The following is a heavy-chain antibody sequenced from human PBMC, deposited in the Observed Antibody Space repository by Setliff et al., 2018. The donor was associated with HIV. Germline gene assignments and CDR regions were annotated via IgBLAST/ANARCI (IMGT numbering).Heavy chain of an antibody. CDR1: GYTFTNYA. CDR3: ATLKMATIYRDFDY. V-gene: IGHV1-3*03. D-gene: IGHD5-12*01. J-gene: IGHJ4*02. Sequence: ASVKVSCKASGYTFTNYAIHWVRQAPGQRLEWMGWINAGNGNTKYSQEFQDRVTITRDTSASTAYMELSSLRSEDMAVYYCATLKMATIYRDFDYWGQGTLVTVSS. CDR2: INAGNGNT.